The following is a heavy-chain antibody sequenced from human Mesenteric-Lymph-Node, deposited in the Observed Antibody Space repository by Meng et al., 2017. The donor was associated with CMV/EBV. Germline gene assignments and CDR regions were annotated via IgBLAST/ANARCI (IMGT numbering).Heavy chain of an antibody. J-gene: IGHJ4*02. CDR1: GGSISVNSFH. V-gene: IGHV4-39*07. D-gene: IGHD3-9*01. CDR2: LYYPGNT. Sequence: SETLSLTCNVSGGSISVNSFHWGWIRQPPGRRLEWIGSLYYPGNTYYNPSLKSRVTISADSSKNQFSLNLDSVTAADTAVYYCASQIGILSGYYYVFWGQGTVVTAPQ. CDR3: ASQIGILSGYYYVF.